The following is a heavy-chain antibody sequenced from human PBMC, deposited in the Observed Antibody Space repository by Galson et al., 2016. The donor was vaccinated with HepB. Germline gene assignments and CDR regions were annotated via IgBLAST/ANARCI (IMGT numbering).Heavy chain of an antibody. CDR2: INHSGST. Sequence: SETLSLTCAVYGGSFSTYSWSWIRQPPGKGLEWIGEINHSGSTNYNPSLKSRVTISVDTSKNQFSLKLSSVTAADTAVDYCARVGCSSTSCYTLRRQTLYYYYYGMDVWAKGPRSPSP. J-gene: IGHJ6*02. D-gene: IGHD2-2*02. CDR3: ARVGCSSTSCYTLRRQTLYYYYYGMDV. CDR1: GGSFSTYS. V-gene: IGHV4-34*01.